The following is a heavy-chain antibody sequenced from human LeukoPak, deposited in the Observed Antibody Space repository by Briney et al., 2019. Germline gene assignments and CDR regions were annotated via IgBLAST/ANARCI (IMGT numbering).Heavy chain of an antibody. CDR2: IVVGSGNT. D-gene: IGHD5-24*01. V-gene: IGHV1-58*02. Sequence: GASVKVSCKASVFTFTSSAMQWVRQARGQRLEWIGWIVVGSGNTNYAQKFQERVTITRDMSTSTAYMELSSLRSEDTAVYYCAGEGDGSNTDYYYGMDVWGQGTTVTVSS. CDR1: VFTFTSSA. J-gene: IGHJ6*02. CDR3: AGEGDGSNTDYYYGMDV.